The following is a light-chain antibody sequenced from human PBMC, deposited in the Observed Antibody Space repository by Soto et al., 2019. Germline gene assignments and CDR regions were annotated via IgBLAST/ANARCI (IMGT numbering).Light chain of an antibody. CDR2: KAS. V-gene: IGKV1-5*03. CDR1: QTTINW. J-gene: IGKJ1*01. CDR3: QHQRT. Sequence: DIQMTQSPSTLSASVGDRVTITCRASQTTINWLAWYQQKPGKAPKLLIYKASTLESGVPSRFSGSGSGTEFTLTISNQQPDDFGTYYCQHQRTFGQGTKVEIK.